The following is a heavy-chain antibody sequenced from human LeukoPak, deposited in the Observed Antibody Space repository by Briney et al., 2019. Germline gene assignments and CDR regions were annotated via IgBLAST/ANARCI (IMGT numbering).Heavy chain of an antibody. V-gene: IGHV3-23*03. D-gene: IGHD6-19*01. Sequence: GGSLRLSCAASGFTFSSYAMSWVRQAPGKGLEWVSVIYSGGSTYYADSVKGRFTISRDNSKNTMFLQMNSLRAEDTAVYYCAKELSGGWPFDYWGQGALVTVSS. CDR3: AKELSGGWPFDY. J-gene: IGHJ4*02. CDR1: GFTFSSYA. CDR2: IYSGGST.